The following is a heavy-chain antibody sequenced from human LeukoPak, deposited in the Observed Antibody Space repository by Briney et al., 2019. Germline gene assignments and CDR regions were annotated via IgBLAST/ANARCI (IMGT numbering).Heavy chain of an antibody. CDR2: IYYTGST. D-gene: IGHD3-22*01. CDR1: GYPLRRIY. CDR3: ARKYYYDSERGSFDM. V-gene: IGHV4-28*01. J-gene: IGHJ3*02. Sequence: PETLSLTCPVLGYPLRRIYYGLGTRNPPGRAREGIVKIYYTGSTNYNPSLKSRPTMSVDTSKNQFSLILSSVTPADTAVYYCARKYYYDSERGSFDMWGQGTMVTVSS.